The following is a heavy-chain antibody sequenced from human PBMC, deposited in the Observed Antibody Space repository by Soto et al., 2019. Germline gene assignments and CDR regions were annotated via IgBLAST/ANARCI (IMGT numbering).Heavy chain of an antibody. D-gene: IGHD2-21*01. Sequence: QGQLLQSGDEVKKPGASVRVSCRASGYDFTSYGISWVRQAPGQGLEWVSWIGAYNGKRDTAQKFQGRVTMTLDTSTDTAHMELGDLTSADTAVYYCARGRIVASIHDAFEIWGQGTMVAVSS. J-gene: IGHJ3*02. CDR3: ARGRIVASIHDAFEI. CDR1: GYDFTSYG. V-gene: IGHV1-18*01. CDR2: IGAYNGKR.